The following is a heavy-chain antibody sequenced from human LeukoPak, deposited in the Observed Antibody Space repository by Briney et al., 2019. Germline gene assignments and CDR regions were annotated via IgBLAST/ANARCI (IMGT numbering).Heavy chain of an antibody. Sequence: GGSLRLSCAASGFTFSGYSMNWVRQAPGKGLEWVSSISCSSGYIYYADSVRGRFTVSRDNAKNSLYLQMNSLRAEDTAVYYCTTISDWGQGTLVTVSS. CDR3: TTISD. J-gene: IGHJ4*02. D-gene: IGHD1-1*01. CDR2: ISCSSGYI. CDR1: GFTFSGYS. V-gene: IGHV3-21*01.